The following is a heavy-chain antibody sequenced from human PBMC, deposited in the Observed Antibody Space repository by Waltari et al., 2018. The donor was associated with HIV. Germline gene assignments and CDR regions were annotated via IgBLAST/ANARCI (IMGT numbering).Heavy chain of an antibody. V-gene: IGHV4-61*02. Sequence: QVQLQESGPGLLKPSQTLSLTCTVSGGPINRGSFSWSWIRQSAGKTLEWIGSIYRRGSVNYNSSVESRVTISRDTSKNQFSLLLTSVTAADSAIYYCARLSGSKGFDYWGQGTLVTVSS. CDR3: ARLSGSKGFDY. D-gene: IGHD3-3*02. J-gene: IGHJ4*01. CDR1: GGPINRGSFS. CDR2: IYRRGSV.